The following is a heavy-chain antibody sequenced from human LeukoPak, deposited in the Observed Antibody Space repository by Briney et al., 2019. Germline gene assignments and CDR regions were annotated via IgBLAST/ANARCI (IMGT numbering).Heavy chain of an antibody. CDR3: ARPGGEVDY. CDR1: GGSISSYY. V-gene: IGHV4-59*12. J-gene: IGHJ4*02. D-gene: IGHD4-23*01. Sequence: PSETLSLTCTVSGGSISSYYWSWIRQPPGKGLEWIGYIYYSGSTNYNPSLKSRVTISVDTSKNQFSLKLTSVTAADTAVYYCARPGGEVDYWGQGTLVTVSS. CDR2: IYYSGST.